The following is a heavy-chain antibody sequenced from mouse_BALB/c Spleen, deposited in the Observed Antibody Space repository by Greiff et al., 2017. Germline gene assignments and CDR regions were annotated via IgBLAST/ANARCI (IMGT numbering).Heavy chain of an antibody. V-gene: IGHV5-12-1*01. Sequence: EVQRVESGGGLVKPGGSLKLSCAASGFAFSSYDMSWVRQTPEKRLEWVAYISSGGGSTYYPDTVKGRFTISRDNAKNTLYLQMSSLKSEDTAMYYCARHGRYYYGSSSLFAMDYWGQGTSVTVSS. J-gene: IGHJ4*01. D-gene: IGHD1-1*01. CDR2: ISSGGGST. CDR1: GFAFSSYD. CDR3: ARHGRYYYGSSSLFAMDY.